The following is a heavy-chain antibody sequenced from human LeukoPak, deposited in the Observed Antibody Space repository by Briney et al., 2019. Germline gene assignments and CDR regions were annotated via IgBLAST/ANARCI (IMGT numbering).Heavy chain of an antibody. J-gene: IGHJ6*02. CDR2: IRDKANGYTT. D-gene: IGHD2-2*01. Sequence: GGSLRLSCVVSGFTFSDHYMDWVRQAPGKGLEWVGRIRDKANGYTTEYAAPVKGRYTISRDDSKNSLHLQMNSLKTEDTAVYYCARGASSIRPAYYHGLDVWGQGTTDTVSS. V-gene: IGHV3-72*01. CDR3: ARGASSIRPAYYHGLDV. CDR1: GFTFSDHY.